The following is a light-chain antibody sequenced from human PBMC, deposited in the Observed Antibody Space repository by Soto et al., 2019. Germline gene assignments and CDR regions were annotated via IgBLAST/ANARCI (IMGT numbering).Light chain of an antibody. J-gene: IGLJ2*01. CDR1: SSDIGTNA. CDR2: SDY. V-gene: IGLV1-44*01. CDR3: AAWDDSVNCVI. Sequence: QSVLTQPPSASGTPGQRVTISCSGSSSDIGTNAVNWYQQLPGTAPKLLIYSDYQRPSGVPDRFSASKSGTSASLAISGLQSEDEDDYYCAAWDDSVNCVIFGGGTKVTVL.